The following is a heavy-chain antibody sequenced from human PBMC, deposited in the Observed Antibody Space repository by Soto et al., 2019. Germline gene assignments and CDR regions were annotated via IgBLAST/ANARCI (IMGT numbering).Heavy chain of an antibody. J-gene: IGHJ4*02. Sequence: EVQLVESGGGLVQPGGSLRLSCAASGFTFSSYRMVWVRQTPGKGLEWVSYITDSSSMIYYADSVKGRFTVSRDNAKNSLYLQMNSLRDDDTAVYYCARWPGGGAWDYWGQGALVTVSS. CDR3: ARWPGGGAWDY. CDR1: GFTFSSYR. V-gene: IGHV3-48*02. D-gene: IGHD2-21*02. CDR2: ITDSSSMI.